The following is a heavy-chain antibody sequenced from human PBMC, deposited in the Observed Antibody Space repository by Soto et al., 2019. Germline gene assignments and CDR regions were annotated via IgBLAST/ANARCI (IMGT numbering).Heavy chain of an antibody. CDR2: ISGSGGST. Sequence: GGSLRLSCAASGFTFSSYAMSWVRQAPGKGLEWVSAISGSGGSTYYADSVKGRFTISRDNSKNTLYLQMNSLRAEDTAVYYCASERVYDYVWGSYRYHDYWGQGTLVTSPQ. V-gene: IGHV3-23*01. CDR1: GFTFSSYA. J-gene: IGHJ4*02. CDR3: ASERVYDYVWGSYRYHDY. D-gene: IGHD3-16*02.